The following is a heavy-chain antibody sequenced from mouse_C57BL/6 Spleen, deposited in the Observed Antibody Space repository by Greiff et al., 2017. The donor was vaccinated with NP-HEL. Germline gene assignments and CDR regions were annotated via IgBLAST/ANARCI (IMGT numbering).Heavy chain of an antibody. D-gene: IGHD2-4*01. J-gene: IGHJ4*01. CDR1: GYTFTSYW. V-gene: IGHV1-52*01. Sequence: QVQLQQPGAELVRPGSSVKLSCKASGYTFTSYWMHWVKQRPIQGLEWIGNIDPSDSETHYNQKFKDKATLTVDKSSSTSYMQLSSLTSEDAAVYYCATYDYDGYYYAMDYWGQGTSVTVSS. CDR3: ATYDYDGYYYAMDY. CDR2: IDPSDSET.